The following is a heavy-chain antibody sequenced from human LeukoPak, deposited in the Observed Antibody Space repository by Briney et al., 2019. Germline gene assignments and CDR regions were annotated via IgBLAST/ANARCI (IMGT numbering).Heavy chain of an antibody. CDR3: ARGGYYYDSSGYSRLDFHDAFDI. CDR2: IYTSGST. D-gene: IGHD3-22*01. CDR1: GGSISSYY. V-gene: IGHV4-4*07. J-gene: IGHJ3*02. Sequence: SETLSLTCTVSGGSISSYYWSWIRQPAGKGLEWIGRIYTSGSTNYNPSLKSRVTMSVDTSKNQFSLKLSSVTAADTAVYYCARGGYYYDSSGYSRLDFHDAFDIWGQGTMVTVSS.